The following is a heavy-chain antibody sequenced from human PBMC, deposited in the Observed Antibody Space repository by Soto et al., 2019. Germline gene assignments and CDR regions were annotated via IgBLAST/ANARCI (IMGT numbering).Heavy chain of an antibody. CDR2: IIPILGIA. D-gene: IGHD6-13*01. CDR3: ASDDLAAAGNYYYYGMDV. V-gene: IGHV1-69*02. CDR1: GGTFSSYT. J-gene: IGHJ6*02. Sequence: QVQLVQSGAEVKKPGSSVKVSCKASGGTFSSYTISWVRQAPGQGLEWMGRIIPILGIAHYAQKFQGRVTITADKSTGTAYMELSSLRYEDTAVYYCASDDLAAAGNYYYYGMDVWGQGTTVTVSS.